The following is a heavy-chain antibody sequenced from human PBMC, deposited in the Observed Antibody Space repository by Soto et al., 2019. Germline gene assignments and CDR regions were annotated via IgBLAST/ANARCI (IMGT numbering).Heavy chain of an antibody. V-gene: IGHV4-34*01. CDR2: FSYSGSL. J-gene: IGHJ2*01. CDR1: GGSSRAYH. D-gene: IGHD1-20*01. CDR3: AGGPRYWSFAL. Sequence: PSETLSLTCSVYGGSSRAYHWSWIRQSPGEGLEWIGEFSYSGSLNYNPSLKRRVAVSLDTSTDHFSLTMTSVTAADTGVYFCAGGPRYWSFALWGRGTLVTSPQ.